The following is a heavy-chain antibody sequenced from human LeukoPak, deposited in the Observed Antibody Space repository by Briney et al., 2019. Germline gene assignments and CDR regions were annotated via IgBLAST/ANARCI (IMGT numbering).Heavy chain of an antibody. D-gene: IGHD6-19*01. J-gene: IGHJ4*02. Sequence: ASVKVSCKASGYTFTTYGISWVRQAPGQGLEYMGWISPHNGKTNYAQKLQGRVTMTTDTSTSTAYMELRSLRSDDTAVYYCARDIAVAATGGYWGQGTLVTVSS. CDR2: ISPHNGKT. V-gene: IGHV1-18*01. CDR3: ARDIAVAATGGY. CDR1: GYTFTTYG.